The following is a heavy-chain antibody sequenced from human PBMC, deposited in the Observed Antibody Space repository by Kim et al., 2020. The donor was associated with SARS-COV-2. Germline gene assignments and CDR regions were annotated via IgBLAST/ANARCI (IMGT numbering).Heavy chain of an antibody. Sequence: ASVKVSCKASGFTFSGYAIHWVRQAPGQRLEWTGWSNADIGNTKYSQSFQGRVTFTRDTSASIAYMELSSLRSEDTAVYYCARDPYGYKWSFDLWGRGTLVTVSS. CDR2: SNADIGNT. J-gene: IGHJ2*01. CDR1: GFTFSGYA. CDR3: ARDPYGYKWSFDL. V-gene: IGHV1-3*01. D-gene: IGHD5-12*01.